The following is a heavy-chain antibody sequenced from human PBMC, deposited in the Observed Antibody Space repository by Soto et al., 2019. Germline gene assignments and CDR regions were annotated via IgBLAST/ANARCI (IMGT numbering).Heavy chain of an antibody. Sequence: QVQLVQSGAEVKKPGASVKVSCKASGYTFSSYDINWVRQATGQGLEWMGWMNPNTGNTVYAQKFQGRVTMTRNTSIRTAYMELSSLRSEDKAVFSSARERAYGMDVWGQGTTVTVSS. CDR1: GYTFSSYD. V-gene: IGHV1-8*01. J-gene: IGHJ6*02. CDR2: MNPNTGNT. CDR3: ARERAYGMDV.